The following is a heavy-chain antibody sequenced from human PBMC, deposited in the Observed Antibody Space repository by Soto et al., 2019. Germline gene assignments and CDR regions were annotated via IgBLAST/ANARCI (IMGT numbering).Heavy chain of an antibody. CDR2: ISAYNGNT. D-gene: IGHD3-16*01. J-gene: IGHJ5*02. CDR1: GYTFTSYG. CDR3: ARVPNRRVTLRSNWFDP. V-gene: IGHV1-18*01. Sequence: QVQLVQSGAEVKKPGASVKVSCKASGYTFTSYGISWVRQAPGQGLERMGWISAYNGNTNYAQKLQGRVTMTTDTSTSTAYMELRSLRSDDTAVYYCARVPNRRVTLRSNWFDPWGQGTLVTVSS.